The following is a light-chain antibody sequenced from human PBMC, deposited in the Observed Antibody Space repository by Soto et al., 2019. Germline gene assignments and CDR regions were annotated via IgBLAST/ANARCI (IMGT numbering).Light chain of an antibody. CDR2: KAS. V-gene: IGKV1-5*03. CDR3: QQYAGYSRT. CDR1: QSINNW. J-gene: IGKJ1*01. Sequence: DVQMTQSPSTLSASVGDRVTTTCRASQSINNWLAWYQQRPGKAPKLLIYKASTLETGVPSRFSGSGSGTEFTLTISSLQPDDFATYYCQQYAGYSRTFGQGTKVEIK.